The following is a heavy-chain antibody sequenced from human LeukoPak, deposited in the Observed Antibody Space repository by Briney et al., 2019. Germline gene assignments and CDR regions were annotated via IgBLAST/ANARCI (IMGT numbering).Heavy chain of an antibody. V-gene: IGHV4-59*12. Sequence: PSETLSLTCTVSGDSISSYYWSWIRQPPGKGLEWLGYIYHSGSTNYNPSLKSRVTISVDTSRNQFSLKLSSVTAADTAVFYCARIVSGGYSLFYFDYWGQGTLVTVSS. CDR2: IYHSGST. D-gene: IGHD5-18*01. J-gene: IGHJ4*02. CDR3: ARIVSGGYSLFYFDY. CDR1: GDSISSYY.